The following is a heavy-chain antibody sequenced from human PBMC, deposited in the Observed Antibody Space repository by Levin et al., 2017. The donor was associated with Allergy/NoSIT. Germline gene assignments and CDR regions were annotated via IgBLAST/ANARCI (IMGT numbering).Heavy chain of an antibody. J-gene: IGHJ5*02. CDR2: INPNSGGT. V-gene: IGHV1-2*02. D-gene: IGHD3-10*01. CDR3: ARDYYGAGSYYRSNWFDP. Sequence: ASVKVSCKASGYTFTGYYMHWVRQAPGQGLEWMGWINPNSGGTNYAQKFQGRVTMTRDTSISTAYMELSRLRSDDTAVYYCARDYYGAGSYYRSNWFDPWGQGTLVTVSS. CDR1: GYTFTGYY.